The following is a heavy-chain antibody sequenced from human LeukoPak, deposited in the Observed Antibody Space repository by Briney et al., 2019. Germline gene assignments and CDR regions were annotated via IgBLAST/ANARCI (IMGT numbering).Heavy chain of an antibody. Sequence: GASVKVSCKASGYTFNNYGISWVRQAPGQGLEWMGWVTSYNGDTNYAQKFQGRVTMSTDTSTSTAYMELRSLRFDDTAVYYCARSGSPRTGDAFDIWGQGTMVTVSS. CDR3: ARSGSPRTGDAFDI. J-gene: IGHJ3*02. CDR2: VTSYNGDT. D-gene: IGHD1-26*01. CDR1: GYTFNNYG. V-gene: IGHV1-18*01.